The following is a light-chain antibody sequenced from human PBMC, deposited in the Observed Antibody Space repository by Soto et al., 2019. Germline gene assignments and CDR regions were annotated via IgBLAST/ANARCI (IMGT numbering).Light chain of an antibody. CDR1: QSVSSY. CDR2: DAS. J-gene: IGKJ2*01. Sequence: EIVLTQSPATLSLSPGESATLSCRASQSVSSYLAWYQQKPGQAPRLLIYDASKRATGIPARFSGSGSGTDVTLTISSLEPEDFPVYYCQQRSNWNTFGQWTKLQIK. V-gene: IGKV3-11*01. CDR3: QQRSNWNT.